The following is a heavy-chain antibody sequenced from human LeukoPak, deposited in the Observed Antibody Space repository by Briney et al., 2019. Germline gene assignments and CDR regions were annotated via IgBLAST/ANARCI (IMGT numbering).Heavy chain of an antibody. Sequence: GGSLRLSCAASGFTFSSYSMNWVRQAPGKGLEWVSSISSSSSYIYYADSVKGRFTISRDNAKNSLYLQMNSLRAEDTAVYYCARPADYCSGGSCYFFDYWGQGTLVTVSS. V-gene: IGHV3-21*01. CDR1: GFTFSSYS. CDR3: ARPADYCSGGSCYFFDY. CDR2: ISSSSSYI. D-gene: IGHD2-15*01. J-gene: IGHJ4*02.